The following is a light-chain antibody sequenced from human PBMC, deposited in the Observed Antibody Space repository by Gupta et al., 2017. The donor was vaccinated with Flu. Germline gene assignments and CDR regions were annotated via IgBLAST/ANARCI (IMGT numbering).Light chain of an antibody. J-gene: IGLJ2*01. CDR1: SSDLGGYNY. V-gene: IGLV2-14*03. CDR2: GVG. CDR3: SSSTSDSLI. Sequence: SALTQPASVSGSPGQSITISCTGASSDLGGYNYVSWYQHHPGKAPRLIIYGVGHRPSAGAVPFAGSKSGTTAALTIAGLQAEAEDYYYCSSSTSDSLIFGGGTKVTVL.